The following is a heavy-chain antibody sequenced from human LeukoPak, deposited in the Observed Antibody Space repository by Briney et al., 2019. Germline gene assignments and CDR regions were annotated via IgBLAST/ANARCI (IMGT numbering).Heavy chain of an antibody. D-gene: IGHD6-19*01. Sequence: SETLFLTCAVYGGSFSGYYWSWIRQPPGKGLEWIGEINHSGSTNYNPSLKSRVTISVDMSKNQFSLKLSSVTAADTAVYYCARGFSSGWYPYYYYGMDVWGQGTTVTVSS. J-gene: IGHJ6*02. CDR3: ARGFSSGWYPYYYYGMDV. CDR1: GGSFSGYY. CDR2: INHSGST. V-gene: IGHV4-34*01.